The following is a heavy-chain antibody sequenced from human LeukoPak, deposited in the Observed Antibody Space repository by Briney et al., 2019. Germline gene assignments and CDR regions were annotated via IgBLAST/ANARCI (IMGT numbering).Heavy chain of an antibody. V-gene: IGHV3-30*03. J-gene: IGHJ4*02. CDR1: GFTFTSYG. D-gene: IGHD2-2*01. CDR2: ISFDGSYK. Sequence: GGSLRLSCAASGFTFTSYGMHWVRQAPGKGLEWVALISFDGSYKDYADSVKGRFTISRDNSKSALYLQMNSLRADDTALYYCARDYKLRGDYFDYWGQGTLVTVSS. CDR3: ARDYKLRGDYFDY.